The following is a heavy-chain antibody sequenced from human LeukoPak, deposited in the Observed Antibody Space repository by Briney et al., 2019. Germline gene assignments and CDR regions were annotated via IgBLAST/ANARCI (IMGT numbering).Heavy chain of an antibody. D-gene: IGHD2-2*01. V-gene: IGHV1-18*01. CDR3: ARGEVPAAMDPRDYYYYGMDV. Sequence: GASVKVSCKASGYTFTSYGISWVRQAPGQGLEWMGWISAYNDNTNYAQKLQGRVTMTTDTSTSTAYMELRSLRSDDTAVYYCARGEVPAAMDPRDYYYYGMDVWGQGTTVTVSS. CDR1: GYTFTSYG. J-gene: IGHJ6*02. CDR2: ISAYNDNT.